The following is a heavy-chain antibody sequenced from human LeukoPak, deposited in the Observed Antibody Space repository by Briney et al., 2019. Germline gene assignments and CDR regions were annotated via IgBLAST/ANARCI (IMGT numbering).Heavy chain of an antibody. D-gene: IGHD1-26*01. CDR1: GGSFSGYY. CDR2: INHSGST. V-gene: IGHV4-34*01. J-gene: IGHJ4*02. CDR3: ARVSGSYFFR. Sequence: SETLSLTCAVYGGSFSGYYWSWIRQPPGKGLEWIGEINHSGSTNYNPSLKSRVTISVDTSKNQFSLKLSSVTAADTAVYYCARVSGSYFFRWGQGTLVTVSS.